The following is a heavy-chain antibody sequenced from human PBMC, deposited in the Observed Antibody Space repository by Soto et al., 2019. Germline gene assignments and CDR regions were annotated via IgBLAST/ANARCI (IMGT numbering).Heavy chain of an antibody. V-gene: IGHV4-30-2*01. CDR1: GGSISSSGYS. Sequence: SETLSLTCAVSGGSISSSGYSWSWIRQPPGKGLEWIGYINHSGSTYYNPSLKSRVTISVDRSKNQFSLKLSSVTAADTAVYYCARGNVVPLDYWGQGTLVTVS. CDR3: ARGNVVPLDY. D-gene: IGHD2-21*01. J-gene: IGHJ4*02. CDR2: INHSGST.